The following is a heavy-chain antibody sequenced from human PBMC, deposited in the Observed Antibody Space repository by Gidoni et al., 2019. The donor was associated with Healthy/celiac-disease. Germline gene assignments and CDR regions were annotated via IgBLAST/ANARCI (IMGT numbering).Heavy chain of an antibody. CDR3: AREKRRFGEFCAFDI. J-gene: IGHJ3*02. CDR2: ISSSGSTI. V-gene: IGHV3-48*03. CDR1: GFPFSSYE. D-gene: IGHD3-10*01. Sequence: EVQLVESGGGLVQPGGSLRLSCADSGFPFSSYEMNWVRQAPGKGLEWVSYISSSGSTIYYADSVKGRFTISRDNAKNSLYLQMNSLRAEDTAVYYCAREKRRFGEFCAFDIWGQGTMVTVSS.